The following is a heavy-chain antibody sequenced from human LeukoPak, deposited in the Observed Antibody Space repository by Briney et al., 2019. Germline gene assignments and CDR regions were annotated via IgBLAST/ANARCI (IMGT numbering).Heavy chain of an antibody. J-gene: IGHJ6*03. V-gene: IGHV4-34*01. D-gene: IGHD1-14*01. Sequence: SETLSLTCAVYGVSFSGYYWSWIRQPPGKGLEWIGEINHSGSTNYNPSLKSRVTISVDTSKNQFSLKMSSVTAADTAVYYCARGYMGYYYYMDVWGKGTTVTVSS. CDR3: ARGYMGYYYYMDV. CDR2: INHSGST. CDR1: GVSFSGYY.